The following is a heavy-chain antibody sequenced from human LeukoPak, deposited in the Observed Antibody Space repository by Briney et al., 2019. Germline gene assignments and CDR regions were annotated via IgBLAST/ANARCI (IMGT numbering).Heavy chain of an antibody. V-gene: IGHV1-2*02. CDR3: ARTRSSWQPKSAFDI. CDR1: GYTFTGYY. CDR2: INPNSGGT. Sequence: ASVKVSCKASGYTFTGYYMHWVRQAPGQGLEWMGWINPNSGGTNYAQKFQGRVTMTRDTSISTAYMELSRLRSDDTAVYYCARTRSSWQPKSAFDIWGQGKMVTVSS. J-gene: IGHJ3*02. D-gene: IGHD6-13*01.